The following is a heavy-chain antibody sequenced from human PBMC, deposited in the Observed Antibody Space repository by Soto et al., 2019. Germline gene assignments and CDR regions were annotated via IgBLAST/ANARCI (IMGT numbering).Heavy chain of an antibody. V-gene: IGHV5-51*01. Sequence: ESLNISCKGSGYSFTSYWIGWLRQMPGKGLEWMGIIYPGDSDTRYSPSIQGQVTISADKSISTAYLQWSSLKASDTAMYYCERRRAGATYYGMDVWAQGNTVTVSS. J-gene: IGHJ6*02. CDR2: IYPGDSDT. CDR1: GYSFTSYW. D-gene: IGHD5-12*01. CDR3: ERRRAGATYYGMDV.